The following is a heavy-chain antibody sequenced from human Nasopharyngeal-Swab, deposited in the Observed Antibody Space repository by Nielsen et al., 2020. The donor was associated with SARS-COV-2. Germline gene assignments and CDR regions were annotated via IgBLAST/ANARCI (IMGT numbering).Heavy chain of an antibody. CDR3: VRSSSWYYFDY. CDR2: IYYNGNT. J-gene: IGHJ4*02. D-gene: IGHD6-13*01. V-gene: IGHV4-39*01. CDR1: GDSIAYSTFY. Sequence: SETLSLTCTVSGDSIAYSTFYWGWIRQPPGKGLEWIGNIYYNGNTYQNPSLKSRLTISVDKSKNQFSLHLSSVTAADTAVYYCVRSSSWYYFDYWAQGTQVTFSS.